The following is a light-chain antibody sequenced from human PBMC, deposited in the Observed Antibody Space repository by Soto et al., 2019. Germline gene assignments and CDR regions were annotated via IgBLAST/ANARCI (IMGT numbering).Light chain of an antibody. CDR1: KLGDKY. CDR2: QDS. J-gene: IGLJ2*01. V-gene: IGLV3-1*01. Sequence: SYELTQPPSVSVSPGQTASITCSGDKLGDKYACWYQQKPGQSPVLVIYQDSKRPSGIPERFSGSNSGNTATLTIGGTPAMDEADYYCQAWDSSTVVFGGGTKVTVL. CDR3: QAWDSSTVV.